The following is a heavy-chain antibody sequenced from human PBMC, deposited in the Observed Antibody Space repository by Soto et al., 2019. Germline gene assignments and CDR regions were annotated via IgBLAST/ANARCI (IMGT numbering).Heavy chain of an antibody. V-gene: IGHV6-1*01. J-gene: IGHJ4*02. Sequence: SQTLSLTCAISGDSVSSNSAAWNWIRQPPSRGLEWLGRTYYRSKWYNDYAVSVKSRITINPDTSKNQFSLQLNSVTPEDTAVYYCARGSTAMVGDFLGYFDYWGQGTLVTVSS. CDR3: ARGSTAMVGDFLGYFDY. CDR1: GDSVSSNSAA. D-gene: IGHD5-18*01. CDR2: TYYRSKWYN.